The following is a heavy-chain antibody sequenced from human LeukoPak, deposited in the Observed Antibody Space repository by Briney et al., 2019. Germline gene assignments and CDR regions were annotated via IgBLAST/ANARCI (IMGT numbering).Heavy chain of an antibody. CDR3: ARGEYYYDSSGYYHNDAFDI. Sequence: SETLSLTCTVSGYSISSGYYWGWIRQPPGKGLEWIGSIYHSGSTYYNPSLKSRVTISVDTSKNQFSLKLSSVTAADTAVYYCARGEYYYDSSGYYHNDAFDIWGQGTMVTVSS. J-gene: IGHJ3*02. D-gene: IGHD3-22*01. CDR2: IYHSGST. V-gene: IGHV4-38-2*02. CDR1: GYSISSGYY.